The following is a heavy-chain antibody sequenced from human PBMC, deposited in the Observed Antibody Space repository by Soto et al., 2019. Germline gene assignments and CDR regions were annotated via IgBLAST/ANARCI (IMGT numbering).Heavy chain of an antibody. D-gene: IGHD4-17*01. CDR1: GFTFRNYA. CDR2: ISGSGGRT. J-gene: IGHJ3*02. Sequence: EVQLLESGGNLIQPGGSLRLSCAASGFTFRNYAMSWVRQAPGAGPEWVSGISGSGGRTYYADSVKGRFTISRDNSNNALFLQMNSVRAEDTALYYCAKDPNGDYVGAFDIWGRGTMVTVSS. V-gene: IGHV3-23*01. CDR3: AKDPNGDYVGAFDI.